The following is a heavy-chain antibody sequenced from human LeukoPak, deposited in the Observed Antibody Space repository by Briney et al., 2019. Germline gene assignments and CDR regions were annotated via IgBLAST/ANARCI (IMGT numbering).Heavy chain of an antibody. CDR3: AREKQSGGTPFDY. D-gene: IGHD1-26*01. CDR1: GFTFTGHS. Sequence: GGSLRLSCAASGFTFTGHSMHWVRQAPGKGLEWVAVVSYDEKTIFYTDSLKGRFSVSRDNSKNTVYLQMNSLRDEDTAVYYCAREKQSGGTPFDYWGQGSLVTVSS. J-gene: IGHJ4*02. V-gene: IGHV3-30*03. CDR2: VSYDEKTI.